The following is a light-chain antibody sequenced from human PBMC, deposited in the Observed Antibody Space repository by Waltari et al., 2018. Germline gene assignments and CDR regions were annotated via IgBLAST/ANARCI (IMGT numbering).Light chain of an antibody. CDR1: QSVLYSVNNKNY. J-gene: IGKJ1*01. CDR2: WAS. V-gene: IGKV4-1*01. Sequence: DIVMTQSPDSLAVSLGERATINCKSSQSVLYSVNNKNYLAWYQQKPGQPPKLLIYWASARESGVPDRFSGSGYGTDFTLTITSLQAEDVAVYYCHQYSTTPWTFGQGTKVEI. CDR3: HQYSTTPWT.